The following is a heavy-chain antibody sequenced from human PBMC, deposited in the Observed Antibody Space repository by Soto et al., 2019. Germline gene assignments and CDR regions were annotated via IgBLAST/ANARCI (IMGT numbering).Heavy chain of an antibody. CDR2: IYYSGST. V-gene: IGHV4-59*08. CDR1: GGSISSYY. Sequence: QVQLQESGPGLVKPSETLSLTCTVSGGSISSYYWSWIRQPPGKGLEWIGYIYYSGSTNYNPSLKSRVTISVDTSKNQFSLKLSSVAAADTAVYYCARGGDRSWIQLWSWGQGTLVTVSS. J-gene: IGHJ5*02. D-gene: IGHD5-18*01. CDR3: ARGGDRSWIQLWS.